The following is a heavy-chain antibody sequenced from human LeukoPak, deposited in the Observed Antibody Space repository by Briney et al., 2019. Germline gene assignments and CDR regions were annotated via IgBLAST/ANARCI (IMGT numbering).Heavy chain of an antibody. CDR2: ISYDGSNK. D-gene: IGHD6-25*01. J-gene: IGHJ3*02. CDR3: ARDPGLHAFDI. V-gene: IGHV3-30-3*01. Sequence: PGGSLRLSCAASGFTFSSYAMHWVRQAPGKGLEWVAVISYDGSNKYYADSVKGRFTISRDNSKNTLYLQMNSLRAEDTAVYYCARDPGLHAFDIWGQGAMVTVSS. CDR1: GFTFSSYA.